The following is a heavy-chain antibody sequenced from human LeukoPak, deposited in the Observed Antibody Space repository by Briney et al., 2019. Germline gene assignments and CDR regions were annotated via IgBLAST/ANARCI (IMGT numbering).Heavy chain of an antibody. CDR2: INHSGST. CDR3: ASVVTPLYYYYYYMDV. J-gene: IGHJ6*03. D-gene: IGHD4-23*01. Sequence: SETLSLTCAVYGGSFSGYYWSWIRQPPGKGLEWIGEINHSGSTNYNPSLKSRVTISVDTSKNQFSLKLSSVTAADTAVYYCASVVTPLYYYYYYMDVWGKGTTVTVSS. CDR1: GGSFSGYY. V-gene: IGHV4-34*01.